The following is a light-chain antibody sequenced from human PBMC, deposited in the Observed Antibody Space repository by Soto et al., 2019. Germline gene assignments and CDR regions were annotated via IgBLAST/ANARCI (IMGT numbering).Light chain of an antibody. V-gene: IGKV3-15*01. Sequence: EIVVTQSPGTLSVSPGERATLSCRASQTVRSKVAWYQQKPGQAPRLLVYGASIRATGIPARFSGSGSGTEFTLTISGLQSEDFAVYYCQQYHDWPPLTFGQGTRLEIK. CDR3: QQYHDWPPLT. CDR1: QTVRSK. J-gene: IGKJ5*01. CDR2: GAS.